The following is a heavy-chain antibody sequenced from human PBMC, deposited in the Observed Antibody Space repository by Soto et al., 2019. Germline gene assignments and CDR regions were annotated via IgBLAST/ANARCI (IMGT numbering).Heavy chain of an antibody. V-gene: IGHV1-2*04. D-gene: IGHD3-10*01. Sequence: QVQLVQSGAEVKKPGASVKVSCKASGYTFTGYYMHWVRQAPGQGLEWMGWINRNSGGTNYAQKFQGWVTMTRDTSISTAYMELSRLRSDDTAVYYCAISDSSTMVSPFDYWGQGTLVTVSS. CDR1: GYTFTGYY. J-gene: IGHJ4*02. CDR2: INRNSGGT. CDR3: AISDSSTMVSPFDY.